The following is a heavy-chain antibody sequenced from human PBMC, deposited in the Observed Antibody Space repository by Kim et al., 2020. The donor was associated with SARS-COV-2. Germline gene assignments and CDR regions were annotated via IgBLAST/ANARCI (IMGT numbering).Heavy chain of an antibody. V-gene: IGHV3-23*01. J-gene: IGHJ5*02. CDR3: AKGDGDEFDP. Sequence: STYYADSVKRRFTISRDNAKNTLYLQMNSLRAEDTAVYYCAKGDGDEFDPWGQGTLVTVSS. CDR2: ST. D-gene: IGHD4-17*01.